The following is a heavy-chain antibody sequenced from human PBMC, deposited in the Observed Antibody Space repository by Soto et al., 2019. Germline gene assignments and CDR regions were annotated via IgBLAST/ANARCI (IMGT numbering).Heavy chain of an antibody. Sequence: EVQLVESGGGLVQPGGSLKLSCVASGFSFRDSTIHWVRQASGKGLEWLGRIRGKTYSFATAYSESVKGRFTFGREDSKNTVYLQKNSPKTEDTAVYYCRRQRGIHSPYFFRGMDVWGQGTTVIVSS. V-gene: IGHV3-73*02. D-gene: IGHD2-21*01. J-gene: IGHJ6*02. CDR3: RRQRGIHSPYFFRGMDV. CDR1: GFSFRDST. CDR2: IRGKTYSFAT.